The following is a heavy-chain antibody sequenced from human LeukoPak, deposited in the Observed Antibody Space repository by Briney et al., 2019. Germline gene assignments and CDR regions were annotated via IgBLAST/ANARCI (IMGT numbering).Heavy chain of an antibody. V-gene: IGHV3-23*01. J-gene: IGHJ4*02. CDR3: AKCYSSGPGSSYYFDY. CDR2: ISGSGGST. D-gene: IGHD6-19*01. CDR1: GVTFSSYA. Sequence: PGGSLRLSCAASGVTFSSYAMSWVRQAPGKGLEWVSAISGSGGSTYYADSVKGRFTISRDNSKNTLYLQMNSLRAEDTAVYYCAKCYSSGPGSSYYFDYWGQGTLVTVSS.